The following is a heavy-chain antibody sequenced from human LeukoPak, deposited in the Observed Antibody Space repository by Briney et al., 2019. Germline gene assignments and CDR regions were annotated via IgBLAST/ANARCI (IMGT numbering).Heavy chain of an antibody. Sequence: SETLSLTCTVSGGSISSSSYYWGWIRQPPGKGLEWIGSIHYSGSTYYNPSLKSRVTISVDTSKNQFSLKLSSVTAADTAVYYCARLRYSKGIWGQGTLVTVSS. CDR3: ARLRYSKGI. D-gene: IGHD4-11*01. CDR1: GGSISSSSYY. V-gene: IGHV4-39*01. CDR2: IHYSGST. J-gene: IGHJ4*02.